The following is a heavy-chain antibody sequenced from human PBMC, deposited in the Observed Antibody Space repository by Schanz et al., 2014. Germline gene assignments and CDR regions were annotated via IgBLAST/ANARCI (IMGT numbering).Heavy chain of an antibody. CDR3: ARGVRIDY. D-gene: IGHD3-3*01. CDR2: LTEGGGGT. J-gene: IGHJ4*02. V-gene: IGHV3-23*01. CDR1: GFNFNTYA. Sequence: EVQLLESGGGLAQPGGSLRLACAASGFNFNTYAMSWVRQAPGKGLEWVSGLTEGGGGTYYTDAVKGRFTISRDSSKNTLYLQMNSLTADDTAVYYCARGVRIDYWGQGTLVTVSS.